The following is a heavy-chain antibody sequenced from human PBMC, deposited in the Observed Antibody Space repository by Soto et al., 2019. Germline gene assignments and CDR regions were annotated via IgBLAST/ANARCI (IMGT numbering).Heavy chain of an antibody. J-gene: IGHJ4*02. CDR2: IYYSGST. Sequence: PSETLSLTCTVSGGSISSYYWSWIRQPPGKGLEWIGYIYYSGSTNYNPSLKSRVTISVDTSKNQFSLKLSSVTAADTAVYYCARGRVEDYDILTAYYTYYFDYWGQGTLVTVSS. D-gene: IGHD3-9*01. CDR1: GGSISSYY. V-gene: IGHV4-59*01. CDR3: ARGRVEDYDILTAYYTYYFDY.